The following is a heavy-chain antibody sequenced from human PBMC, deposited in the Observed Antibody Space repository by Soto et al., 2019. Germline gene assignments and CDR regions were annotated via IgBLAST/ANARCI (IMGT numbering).Heavy chain of an antibody. CDR2: ISTGGAYM. J-gene: IGHJ5*02. CDR3: AKGINWNYFVGWFDP. V-gene: IGHV3-21*01. Sequence: EVQLVESGGGLVKAGGSLRLFCTASGFTFRNYNMNWVRQAPGKGLEWVSSISTGGAYMFYADSVKGRFTISRDNSKSTLYLQMNSLRPEDTAVYYCAKGINWNYFVGWFDPWGQGTLVTVSS. D-gene: IGHD1-7*01. CDR1: GFTFRNYN.